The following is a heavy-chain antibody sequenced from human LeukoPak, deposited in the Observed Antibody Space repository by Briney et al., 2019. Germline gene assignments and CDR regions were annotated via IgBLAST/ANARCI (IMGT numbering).Heavy chain of an antibody. Sequence: PGGSLRLSCAASGFTFSSYSMNWVRQAPGKGLEWVSSISSSSSYIYYADSVKGRFTISRGNAKNSPYLQMNSLRAEDTAVYYCARPSSSWYYFDYWGQGTLVTVSS. CDR2: ISSSSSYI. V-gene: IGHV3-21*01. CDR3: ARPSSSWYYFDY. J-gene: IGHJ4*02. D-gene: IGHD6-13*01. CDR1: GFTFSSYS.